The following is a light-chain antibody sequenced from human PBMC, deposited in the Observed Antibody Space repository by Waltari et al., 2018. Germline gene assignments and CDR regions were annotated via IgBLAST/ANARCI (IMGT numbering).Light chain of an antibody. J-gene: IGLJ3*02. V-gene: IGLV3-10*01. Sequence: SYELTQPPSVSVSPGQTARITCSGDALPKKYAYWYQQKSGQAPVLGIYEDSKRPSGIPERCSGSSSGKMATLTISGAQVEDEADYYCYSTDSSGKVFGGGTKLTVL. CDR1: ALPKKY. CDR2: EDS. CDR3: YSTDSSGKV.